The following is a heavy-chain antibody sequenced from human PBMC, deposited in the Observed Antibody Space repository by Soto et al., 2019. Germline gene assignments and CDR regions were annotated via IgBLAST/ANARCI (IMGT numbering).Heavy chain of an antibody. V-gene: IGHV3-30*18. CDR3: AKDIGSSSWYWSATLDY. J-gene: IGHJ4*02. CDR2: VSYDGSNK. Sequence: QVQLVESGGGVVQPGRSLRLSCAASGFTFSSYGMHWVRQAPGTGLEWVAVVSYDGSNKYYADSVKGRFTISRDNSKSTLYLQMNSLRAEDTAVYYCAKDIGSSSWYWSATLDYWGQGTLVNVSS. CDR1: GFTFSSYG. D-gene: IGHD6-13*01.